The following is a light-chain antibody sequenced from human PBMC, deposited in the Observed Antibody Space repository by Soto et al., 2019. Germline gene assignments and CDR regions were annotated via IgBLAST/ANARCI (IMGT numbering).Light chain of an antibody. CDR1: QSISSY. CDR3: QQSYSKPLVT. Sequence: DIQMTQSPSSLSASVGDRVTITCRASQSISSYLNWYQQKPGKAPRLLIYGASSLQSGVPSRFSGIGSGTDFTLTISSLQPEDFATYYCQQSYSKPLVTFGQGTRLEI. J-gene: IGKJ5*01. V-gene: IGKV1-39*01. CDR2: GAS.